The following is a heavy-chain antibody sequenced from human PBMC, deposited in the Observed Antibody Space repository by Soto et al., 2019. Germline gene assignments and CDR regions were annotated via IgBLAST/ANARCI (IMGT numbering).Heavy chain of an antibody. D-gene: IGHD4-17*01. J-gene: IGHJ4*02. CDR1: GGSVSSGSYY. CDR2: IYYSGST. CDR3: ARAHGDHGGFDY. Sequence: SETLSLTCTVSGGSVSSGSYYWSWIQQPPGKGLEWIGQIYYSGSTNYNPSLKSRVTISVDTSKNQFSLKLSSVAAADTAVYYCARAHGDHGGFDYWGQGTLVTVSS. V-gene: IGHV4-61*01.